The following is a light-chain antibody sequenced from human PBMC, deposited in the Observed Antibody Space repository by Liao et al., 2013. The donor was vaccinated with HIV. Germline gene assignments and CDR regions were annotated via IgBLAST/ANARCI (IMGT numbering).Light chain of an antibody. V-gene: IGLV3-1*01. CDR1: KLGDKY. CDR2: QDS. Sequence: SYELTQPPSVSVSPGQTASITCSGDKLGDKYVCWYQQKPGQSPVLVIYQDSKRPSGIPERFSGSNSGNTATLTISGTQAMDEADYYCQAWDRSTVVVFGGGTKLTVL. J-gene: IGLJ2*01. CDR3: QAWDRSTVVV.